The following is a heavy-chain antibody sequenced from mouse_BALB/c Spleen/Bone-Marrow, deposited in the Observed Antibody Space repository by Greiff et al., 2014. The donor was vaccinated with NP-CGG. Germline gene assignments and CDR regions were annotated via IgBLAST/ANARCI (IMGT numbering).Heavy chain of an antibody. CDR1: GFDFSRYW. J-gene: IGHJ4*01. Sequence: DVKLVESGGGLVQPGGSLNLSCAASGFDFSRYWMRWARQAPGKGQEWIGEINPGSSSINYTPSLKDKFIISRDNAKNTLYLQMSKVRSEDTALYYCARLRRYGAMDYWGQGTSVTVSS. CDR3: ARLRRYGAMDY. CDR2: INPGSSSI. V-gene: IGHV4-2*02. D-gene: IGHD2-14*01.